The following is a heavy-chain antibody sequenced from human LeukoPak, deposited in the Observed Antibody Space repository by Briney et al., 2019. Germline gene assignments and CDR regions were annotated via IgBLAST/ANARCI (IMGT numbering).Heavy chain of an antibody. V-gene: IGHV1-18*01. Sequence: ASVKVSCKASGYTFTSYGISWVRQAPGQGLEWMGWISAYNGNTNYAQKLQGRVTMTTDTSTSTAYMELRSLRSDDTAVYYCARESGIQLWLLFAFDIWGQGTMVTVSS. CDR1: GYTFTSYG. CDR2: ISAYNGNT. J-gene: IGHJ3*02. D-gene: IGHD5-18*01. CDR3: ARESGIQLWLLFAFDI.